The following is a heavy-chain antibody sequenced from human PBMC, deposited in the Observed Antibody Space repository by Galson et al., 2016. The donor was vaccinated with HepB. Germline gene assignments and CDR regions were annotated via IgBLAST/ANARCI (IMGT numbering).Heavy chain of an antibody. Sequence: SLRLSCAASGLTFSSYALHWVRQAPGKGLEWVAVISDDGSKKYYADSVQGRFTISSDNSNNTLYLQMNSLRAEDTAVYYCARATRRYSGSDFPPNYWGQGTLVTVSS. V-gene: IGHV3-30-3*01. D-gene: IGHD5-12*01. CDR1: GLTFSSYA. J-gene: IGHJ4*02. CDR2: ISDDGSKK. CDR3: ARATRRYSGSDFPPNY.